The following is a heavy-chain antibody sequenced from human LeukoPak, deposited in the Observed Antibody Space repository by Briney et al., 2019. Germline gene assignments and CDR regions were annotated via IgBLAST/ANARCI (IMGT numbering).Heavy chain of an antibody. Sequence: SVKVSCKVSGYTLTELSMHWVRQAPGQGLEWMGRIIPILGIANYAQKFQGRVTITADKSTSTAYMELSSLRSEDTAVYYCARDIPPDYDFWSGYYDNYYGMDVWGQGTTVTVSS. CDR2: IIPILGIA. CDR1: GYTLTELS. J-gene: IGHJ6*02. CDR3: ARDIPPDYDFWSGYYDNYYGMDV. D-gene: IGHD3-3*01. V-gene: IGHV1-69*04.